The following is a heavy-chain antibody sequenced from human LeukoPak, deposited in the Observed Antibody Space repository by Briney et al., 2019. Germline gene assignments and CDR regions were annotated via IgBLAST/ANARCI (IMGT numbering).Heavy chain of an antibody. V-gene: IGHV4-30-2*01. D-gene: IGHD3-22*01. CDR1: GGSISSGGYS. CDR3: ARAGSYYDSSGYYSNWFDP. Sequence: SETLSLTCAVSGGSISSGGYSWSWIWQPPGKGLEWIGYIYHSGSTYYNPSLKSRVTISVDRSKNQFSLKLSSVTAADTAVYYCARAGSYYDSSGYYSNWFDPWGQGTLVTVSS. J-gene: IGHJ5*02. CDR2: IYHSGST.